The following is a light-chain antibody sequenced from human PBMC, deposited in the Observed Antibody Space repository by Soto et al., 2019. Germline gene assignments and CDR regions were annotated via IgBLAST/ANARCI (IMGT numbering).Light chain of an antibody. CDR3: QQHKSYPVT. V-gene: IGKV1-5*01. J-gene: IGKJ4*01. Sequence: IQMTQINSTLSASVGDSVTITCXASQNIDIWLSWYQQKPGKAPKLLIYDASNLKSGVPSRFSGSGSGTELTLTISSLQPDDFGTYYCQQHKSYPVTFGGGTKVDIK. CDR2: DAS. CDR1: QNIDIW.